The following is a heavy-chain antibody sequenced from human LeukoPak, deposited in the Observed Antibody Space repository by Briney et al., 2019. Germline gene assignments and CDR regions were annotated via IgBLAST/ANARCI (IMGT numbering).Heavy chain of an antibody. CDR3: ARGDNGSGWYSSYFDY. V-gene: IGHV4-38-2*01. D-gene: IGHD6-19*01. J-gene: IGHJ4*02. CDR2: IYYSGST. CDR1: GFTFSDYY. Sequence: GSLRLSCAASGFTFSDYYMSWIRQPPGKGLEWIGSIYYSGSTYYNPSLKSRVTISVDTSKNQFSLKLSSVTAADTAVYYCARGDNGSGWYSSYFDYWGQGTLVTVSS.